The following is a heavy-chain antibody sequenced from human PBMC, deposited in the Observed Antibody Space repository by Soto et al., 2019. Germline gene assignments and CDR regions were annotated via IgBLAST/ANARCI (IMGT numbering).Heavy chain of an antibody. CDR1: GGTFSSYA. Sequence: GASVKVSCKASGGTFSSYAISWVRQAPGQGLEWMGGIIPIFDTANYAQKFQGRVTITADESTSTAYMELSSLRSEDTAVYYCARNTRANWNYYYYYGMDVWGQGTTVTVSS. D-gene: IGHD1-1*01. CDR2: IIPIFDTA. CDR3: ARNTRANWNYYYYYGMDV. V-gene: IGHV1-69*13. J-gene: IGHJ6*02.